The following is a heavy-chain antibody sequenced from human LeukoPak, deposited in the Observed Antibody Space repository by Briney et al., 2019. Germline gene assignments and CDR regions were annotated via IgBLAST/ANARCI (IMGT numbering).Heavy chain of an antibody. J-gene: IGHJ4*02. V-gene: IGHV4-59*01. CDR2: NYYSGST. CDR3: ARVGGTNYFDY. CDR1: TGSISSYY. Sequence: SETLSLTCTVATGSISSYYWSWIRPPPGKGLEWIGYNYYSGSTNYNPSLKSRVTISVAASKKQFSLKLSSVTAADTAVYYCARVGGTNYFDYWGQGTLVTVSS. D-gene: IGHD1-14*01.